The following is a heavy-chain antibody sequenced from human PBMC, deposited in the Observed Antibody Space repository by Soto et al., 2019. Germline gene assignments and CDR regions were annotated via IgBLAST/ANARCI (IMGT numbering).Heavy chain of an antibody. CDR3: AREAV. CDR1: GFTFSGYW. V-gene: IGHV3-7*05. CDR2: IKQDGSEQ. Sequence: EVQLVESGGGLVQPGGSLRLSCAASGFTFSGYWMSWVRQAPGKGLEWVANIKQDGSEQFYVDSVKGRFTISRDNAKNSMYLQMNSLRAEDTAVYYCAREAVWGQGTTVTVSS. J-gene: IGHJ6*02.